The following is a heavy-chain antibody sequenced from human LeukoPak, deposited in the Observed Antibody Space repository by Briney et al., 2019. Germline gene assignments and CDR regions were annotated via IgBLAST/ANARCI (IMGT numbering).Heavy chain of an antibody. J-gene: IGHJ3*02. V-gene: IGHV3-53*01. CDR1: GFTVSSNY. CDR3: ARSDPVNAFDI. CDR2: IYSGGST. Sequence: GGSLRLSCAASGFTVSSNYMSWVRQAPGKGLEWVSVIYSGGSTYYADSVKGRFTISRDNSKNTLYLQMDSLRAEDTAVYYCARSDPVNAFDIWGQGTMVNVSS.